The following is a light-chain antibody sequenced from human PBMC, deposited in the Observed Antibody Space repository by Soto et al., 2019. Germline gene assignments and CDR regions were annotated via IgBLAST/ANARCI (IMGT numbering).Light chain of an antibody. Sequence: EIVLTQSPGTLSLSPGERATLSCRASQSVSSTYIAWYQQNPGQAPRLLIYGASSRATGIPDGFSGSGSGTDFTLTISRLEPEDFAVYFCQQYGRSPPFTFGQGTKVEIK. J-gene: IGKJ2*01. CDR2: GAS. CDR1: QSVSSTY. V-gene: IGKV3-20*01. CDR3: QQYGRSPPFT.